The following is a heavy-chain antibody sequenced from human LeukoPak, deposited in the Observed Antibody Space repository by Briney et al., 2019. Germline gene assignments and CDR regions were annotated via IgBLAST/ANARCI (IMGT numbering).Heavy chain of an antibody. D-gene: IGHD6-13*01. V-gene: IGHV4-34*01. J-gene: IGHJ5*02. Sequence: SETLSLTCAVYGGSFSGYYWSWIRQPPGKGLEWIGEINHSGSTNYNPSLKSRVTISVDTSKNQFSLKLSSVTAADTAVYYCAREGPPIAAAGTEPPHNHNWFDPWGQGTLVTVSS. CDR1: GGSFSGYY. CDR3: AREGPPIAAAGTEPPHNHNWFDP. CDR2: INHSGST.